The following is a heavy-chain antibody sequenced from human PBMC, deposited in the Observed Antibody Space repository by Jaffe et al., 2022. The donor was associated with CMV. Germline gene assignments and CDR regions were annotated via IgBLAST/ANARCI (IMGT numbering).Heavy chain of an antibody. Sequence: EVQLVESGGGLVKPGGSLRLSCAASGFTFSSYSMNWVRQAPGKGLEWVSSISSSSSYIYYADSVKGRFTISRDNAKNSLYLQMNSLRAEDTAVYYCARALGIDYYGSGSYSPTDAFDIWGQGTMVTVSS. J-gene: IGHJ3*02. CDR3: ARALGIDYYGSGSYSPTDAFDI. D-gene: IGHD3-10*01. CDR1: GFTFSSYS. V-gene: IGHV3-21*01. CDR2: ISSSSSYI.